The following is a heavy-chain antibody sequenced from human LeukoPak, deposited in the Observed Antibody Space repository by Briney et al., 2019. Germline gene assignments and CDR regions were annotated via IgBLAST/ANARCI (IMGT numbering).Heavy chain of an antibody. J-gene: IGHJ4*02. CDR3: ARGPIVGATLLDY. Sequence: ASVKVSCKASGYTFTSYGISWVRQAPGQRLEWMGLISAYNGNTNYAQKLQGRVTMTTDTYTSTAYMELRSLRSDATAVYYCARGPIVGATLLDYWGQGTLVTVSS. D-gene: IGHD1-26*01. CDR2: ISAYNGNT. CDR1: GYTFTSYG. V-gene: IGHV1-18*01.